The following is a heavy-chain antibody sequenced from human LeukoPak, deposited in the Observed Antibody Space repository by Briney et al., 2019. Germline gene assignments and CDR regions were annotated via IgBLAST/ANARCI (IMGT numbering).Heavy chain of an antibody. D-gene: IGHD3-10*01. J-gene: IGHJ4*02. CDR1: GFIFSSYA. CDR3: AKAGHYGSGSYYSDY. V-gene: IGHV3-23*01. CDR2: ISGSGTTT. Sequence: GGSLRLSCAASGFIFSSYAMAWVRQAPGRGLEWLSTISGSGTTTYYVDSVKGRFTVSRDNSKNTLYLQMSSLRAGDTAVYYCAKAGHYGSGSYYSDYWGRGTLVTVSP.